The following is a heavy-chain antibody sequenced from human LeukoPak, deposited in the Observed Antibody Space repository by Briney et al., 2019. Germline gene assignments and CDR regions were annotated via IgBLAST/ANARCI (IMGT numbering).Heavy chain of an antibody. CDR3: ARARSKWYHDY. J-gene: IGHJ4*02. D-gene: IGHD2-2*01. Sequence: SETLSLTCTVSGGSISGYYWNWIRQPPGKGLEWVGYVSYSGSTNYNPSLKSRVTISVDTSREQFSLKLSSVTAADTAVYYCARARSKWYHDYWGQGTLVTVSS. CDR1: GGSISGYY. CDR2: VSYSGST. V-gene: IGHV4-59*01.